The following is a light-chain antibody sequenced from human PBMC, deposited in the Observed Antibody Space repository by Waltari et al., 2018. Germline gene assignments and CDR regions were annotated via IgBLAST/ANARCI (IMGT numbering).Light chain of an antibody. Sequence: EIVMTQSPAPLSVSPGEGATLSCRASQSISSNLAWSQQKPGQTPRLLLYGASTRAGGVPARFSGSASGTEFTRTISSLQSEEFAVYYCQQYHNWPPWTFGQGTKVEI. CDR1: QSISSN. CDR3: QQYHNWPPWT. CDR2: GAS. J-gene: IGKJ1*01. V-gene: IGKV3-15*01.